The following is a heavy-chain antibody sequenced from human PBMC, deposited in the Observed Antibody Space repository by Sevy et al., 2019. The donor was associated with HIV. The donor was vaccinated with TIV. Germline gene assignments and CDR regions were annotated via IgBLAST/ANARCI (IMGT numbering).Heavy chain of an antibody. CDR1: GYTFTSYG. D-gene: IGHD1-26*01. Sequence: ASVKVSCKASGYTFTSYGISWVRQAPGQGLEWMGWISAYNGNTNYAQKLQGRVTMTIDTTTSTAYMELRSLRSDDTAVYYCARHIVGATDAFDIWGQGTMVTVSS. CDR3: ARHIVGATDAFDI. V-gene: IGHV1-18*04. CDR2: ISAYNGNT. J-gene: IGHJ3*02.